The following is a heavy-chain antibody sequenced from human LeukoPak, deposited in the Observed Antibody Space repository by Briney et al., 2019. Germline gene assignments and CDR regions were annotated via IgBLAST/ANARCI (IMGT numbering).Heavy chain of an antibody. CDR1: GFTFSSYS. CDR3: ARDKYGSGSYYNYPNY. V-gene: IGHV3-48*01. Sequence: PGGSLRLSCAVSGFTFSSYSMNWVRQAPGKGLEWVSYISSSSSTIYYADSVKGRFTISRDNAKNSLYLQMNSLRAEDTAVYYCARDKYGSGSYYNYPNYWGQGTLVTVSS. D-gene: IGHD3-10*01. J-gene: IGHJ4*02. CDR2: ISSSSSTI.